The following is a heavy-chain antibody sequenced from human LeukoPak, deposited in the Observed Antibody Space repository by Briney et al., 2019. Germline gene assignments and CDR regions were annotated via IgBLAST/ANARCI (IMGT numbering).Heavy chain of an antibody. CDR3: ARASITMVRGVDY. CDR1: GGSISSSNW. V-gene: IGHV4-4*02. D-gene: IGHD3-10*01. CDR2: IYHSGST. J-gene: IGHJ4*02. Sequence: PSETLSLTCAVSGGSISSSNWWSWVRQPPGKGLEWIGEIYHSGSTNYNPSLKSRVTISVDKSKNQFSLKLSPVTAADTAVYYCARASITMVRGVDYWGQGTLVTVSS.